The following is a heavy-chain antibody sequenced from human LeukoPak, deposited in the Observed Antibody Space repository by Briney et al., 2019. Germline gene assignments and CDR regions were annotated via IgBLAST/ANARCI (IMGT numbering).Heavy chain of an antibody. CDR2: IYYSGNT. CDR3: ARHQGSYYKVWYFDY. D-gene: IGHD3-10*01. Sequence: SETLSLTCTVSGVSISSSNSYWGWIRQPPGKGLEWIGSIYYSGNTYYNASLKSQVSISIDTSKNRFSLKLTSVTAADTAVYYCARHQGSYYKVWYFDYWGQGTLVTVSS. CDR1: GVSISSSNSY. J-gene: IGHJ4*02. V-gene: IGHV4-39*01.